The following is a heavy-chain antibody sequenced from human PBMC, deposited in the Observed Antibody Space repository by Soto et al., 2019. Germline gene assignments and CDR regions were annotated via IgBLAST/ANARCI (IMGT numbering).Heavy chain of an antibody. J-gene: IGHJ4*02. CDR2: INAGNPET. V-gene: IGHV5-51*01. CDR1: GHSLINYW. CDR3: ARPDKNYVAS. Sequence: PGASLKISCKASGHSLINYWIGCVRQMPGKGLERMAIINAGNPETRYSPAFQGQVTSSAGKSVTTPCMQWDSLKASASAMYFCARPDKNYVASWGQGTLVTASS.